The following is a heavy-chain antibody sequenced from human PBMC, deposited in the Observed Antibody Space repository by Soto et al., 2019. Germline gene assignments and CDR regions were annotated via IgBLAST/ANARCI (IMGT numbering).Heavy chain of an antibody. CDR1: GFTFSSYW. Sequence: EVQLVESGGGLVQPGGSLRLSCAASGFTFSSYWMSWVRQAPGKGLEWVANIKQDGSEKYYVDSVKGRFTISRDNAKNPLDLQINSLRAEDTAVDYWATPNVYNLNDVDYWGQGTLVTVSS. J-gene: IGHJ4*02. CDR3: ATPNVYNLNDVDY. CDR2: IKQDGSEK. V-gene: IGHV3-7*01. D-gene: IGHD1-1*01.